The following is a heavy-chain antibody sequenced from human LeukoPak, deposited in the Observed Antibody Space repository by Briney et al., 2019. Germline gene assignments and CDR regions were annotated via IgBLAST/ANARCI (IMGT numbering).Heavy chain of an antibody. D-gene: IGHD3-10*01. CDR3: ARPIHNPLRYYYYMDV. CDR2: INPNSGGT. CDR1: GYTFTGYY. Sequence: ASVKVSCKASGYTFTGYYMHWVRQAPGQGLEWMGWINPNSGGTNYAQKFQGRVTMTRNTSISTAYMELSSLRSEDTAVYYCARPIHNPLRYYYYMDVWGKGTTVTVSS. J-gene: IGHJ6*03. V-gene: IGHV1-2*02.